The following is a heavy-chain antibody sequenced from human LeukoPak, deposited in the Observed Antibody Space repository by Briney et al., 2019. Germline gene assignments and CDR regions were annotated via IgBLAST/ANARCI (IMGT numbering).Heavy chain of an antibody. CDR1: GGTFSSYA. Sequence: GSSVKVSCKASGGTFSSYAINWVRQATGQGLEWMGWMNPNSGNTGYAQKFQGRVTMTRNTSISTAYMELSSLRSEDTAVYYCARGLNYYDSSGYPNWFDPWGQGTLVTVSS. D-gene: IGHD3-22*01. V-gene: IGHV1-8*02. CDR3: ARGLNYYDSSGYPNWFDP. CDR2: MNPNSGNT. J-gene: IGHJ5*02.